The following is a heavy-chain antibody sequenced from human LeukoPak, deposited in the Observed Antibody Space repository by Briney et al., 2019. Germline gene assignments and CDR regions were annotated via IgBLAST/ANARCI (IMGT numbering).Heavy chain of an antibody. CDR3: ASMGSSGYNYYYGMDV. CDR1: GGTFSSYA. J-gene: IGHJ6*02. D-gene: IGHD3-22*01. CDR2: IIPIFGTA. V-gene: IGHV1-69*13. Sequence: SVNVSCKASGGTFSSYAISWVRQAPGQGLEWMGGIIPIFGTANYAQKFQGRVTITADESTSTAYMELSSLRSEDTAVYYCASMGSSGYNYYYGMDVWGQGTTVTVSS.